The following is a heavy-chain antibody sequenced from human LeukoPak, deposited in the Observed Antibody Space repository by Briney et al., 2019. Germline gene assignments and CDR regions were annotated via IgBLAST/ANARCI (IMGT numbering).Heavy chain of an antibody. J-gene: IGHJ4*02. D-gene: IGHD4-17*01. V-gene: IGHV3-48*04. CDR3: ARDLPKEDYGDYSHYFDY. CDR2: ISSSSSTI. CDR1: GFTFSSYS. Sequence: GGSLRLSCAASGFTFSSYSMNWVRQAPGKGLEWVSYISSSSSTIYYADSVKGRFTISRDNAKSSLYLQMNSLRAEDTALYYCARDLPKEDYGDYSHYFDYWGQGTLVTVSS.